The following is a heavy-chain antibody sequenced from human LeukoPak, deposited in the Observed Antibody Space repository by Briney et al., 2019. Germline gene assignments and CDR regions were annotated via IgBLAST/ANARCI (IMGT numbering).Heavy chain of an antibody. D-gene: IGHD1-26*01. J-gene: IGHJ6*03. V-gene: IGHV1-69*05. CDR3: ARVGRSRGSLPNSYYYMDV. Sequence: PGSSVKVSCKASGVIFNSYSISWVRQAPGQGLEWMGGIIPIFGSANYAQKFQGRVTITTDQSTSTAYMELSSLSSEDTAVYYCARVGRSRGSLPNSYYYMDVWGKGTTVTVSS. CDR2: IIPIFGSA. CDR1: GVIFNSYS.